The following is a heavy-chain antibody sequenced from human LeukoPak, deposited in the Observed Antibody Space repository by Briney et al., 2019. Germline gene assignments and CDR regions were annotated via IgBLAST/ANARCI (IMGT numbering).Heavy chain of an antibody. CDR1: GFNFSYSW. V-gene: IGHV3-7*01. J-gene: IGHJ4*02. CDR2: IKEDGSET. Sequence: RPGGSLRLSCAASGFNFSYSWMSWVRQAPGKGLEWVADIKEDGSETYYAESVMGRFTISRDNAENSLFLQMTSLRGEDTAVYFCARRTTIFPRRYFFDYWGQGTLVTVSS. D-gene: IGHD3-3*01. CDR3: ARRTTIFPRRYFFDY.